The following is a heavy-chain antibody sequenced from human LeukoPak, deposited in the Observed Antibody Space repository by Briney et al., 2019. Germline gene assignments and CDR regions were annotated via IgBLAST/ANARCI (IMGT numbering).Heavy chain of an antibody. CDR3: ARDLTRYDFWSGLDY. Sequence: GASVKVSCKASGYTFTSYYMHWVRQAPGQGLEWMGIINPSGGSTSYAQKFQGRVTMTRDMSTSTVYMELSSLRSEDTAVYYCARDLTRYDFWSGLDYWGQGTLVTVSS. CDR1: GYTFTSYY. CDR2: INPSGGST. D-gene: IGHD3-3*01. V-gene: IGHV1-46*01. J-gene: IGHJ4*02.